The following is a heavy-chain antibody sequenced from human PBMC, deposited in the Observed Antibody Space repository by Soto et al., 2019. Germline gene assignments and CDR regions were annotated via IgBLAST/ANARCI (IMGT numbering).Heavy chain of an antibody. D-gene: IGHD3-3*01. Sequence: QVQLVESGGDLVKLGGSLRPSCAASGYTFSDYYMSWIRQAPGKGLEWISYIDTSGTKIYYADSVKGRFTITRDNAKNSLYLEMNSLRDEDTAVYYCASHYDMWSGYLSPVDYWGQGTLVTVSS. CDR3: ASHYDMWSGYLSPVDY. CDR1: GYTFSDYY. V-gene: IGHV3-11*01. J-gene: IGHJ4*02. CDR2: IDTSGTKI.